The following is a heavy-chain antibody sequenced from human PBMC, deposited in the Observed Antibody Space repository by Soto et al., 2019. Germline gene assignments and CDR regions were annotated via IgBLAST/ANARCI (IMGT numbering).Heavy chain of an antibody. CDR2: IWYDGSNK. D-gene: IGHD3-10*01. CDR3: ARDGSVTQYGMDV. J-gene: IGHJ6*02. Sequence: VAVIWYDGSNKYYADSVKGRFTISRDNSKNTLYLQMNSLRAEDTAVYYCARDGSVTQYGMDVWGQGTTVTVSS. V-gene: IGHV3-33*01.